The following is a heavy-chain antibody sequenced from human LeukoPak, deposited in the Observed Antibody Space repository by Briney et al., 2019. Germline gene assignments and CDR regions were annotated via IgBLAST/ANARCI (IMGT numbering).Heavy chain of an antibody. CDR2: TQYDGSNK. D-gene: IGHD3-10*01. Sequence: GGSLRLSCAASGFTLSSYGMHWVRQAPGKGLEWVAFTQYDGSNKYYADSVKGRFTIPRDNSQNTLFLHMTSLRADDTAVYFCAKAGALVRGVTAIFDYWGQGTLVTVSS. V-gene: IGHV3-30*02. CDR1: GFTLSSYG. CDR3: AKAGALVRGVTAIFDY. J-gene: IGHJ4*02.